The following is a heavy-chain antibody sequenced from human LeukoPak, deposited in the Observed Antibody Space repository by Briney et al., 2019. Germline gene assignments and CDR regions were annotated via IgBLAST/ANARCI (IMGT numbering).Heavy chain of an antibody. Sequence: PSQTLSLTCTVSGGSISSGGYYWSWIRQPPGKGLEWIGEINHSGSTNYNPSLKSRVTISVDTSKNQFSLKLSSVTAADTAVYYCARGQYYYDSSGSDYFDYWGQGTLVTVSS. V-gene: IGHV4-30-2*01. CDR1: GGSISSGGYY. D-gene: IGHD3-22*01. CDR3: ARGQYYYDSSGSDYFDY. CDR2: INHSGST. J-gene: IGHJ4*02.